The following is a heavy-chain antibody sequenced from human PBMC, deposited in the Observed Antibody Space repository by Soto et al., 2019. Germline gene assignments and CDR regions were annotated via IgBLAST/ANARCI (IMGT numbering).Heavy chain of an antibody. CDR2: ISAYNGNT. CDR3: ARDRRYCSGGSCYSNAFDI. J-gene: IGHJ3*02. D-gene: IGHD2-15*01. Sequence: PSLGVSCRASGYTFTSYGISWVRQAPGKGLEWMGWISAYNGNTNYAQKLQGRVTMTTDTSTSTAYMELRSLRSDDTAVYYCARDRRYCSGGSCYSNAFDILGQGTMVTVSS. V-gene: IGHV1-18*04. CDR1: GYTFTSYG.